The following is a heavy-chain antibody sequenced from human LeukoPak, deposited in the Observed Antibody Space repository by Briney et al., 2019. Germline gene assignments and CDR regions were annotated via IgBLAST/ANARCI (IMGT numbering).Heavy chain of an antibody. J-gene: IGHJ4*02. Sequence: ASVKVSCKAAGYTFTGYDMPWVGQAPGQGLEWLGGINPNSGGTNYAQKFQGRVTMTRDTSISTAYMELSRLRSDDTAVYYCASSDFDYWGQGTLVTVSS. CDR3: ASSDFDY. CDR1: GYTFTGYD. D-gene: IGHD6-19*01. CDR2: INPNSGGT. V-gene: IGHV1-2*02.